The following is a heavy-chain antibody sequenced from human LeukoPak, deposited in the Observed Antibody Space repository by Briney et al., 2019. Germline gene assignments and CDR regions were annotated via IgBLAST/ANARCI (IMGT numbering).Heavy chain of an antibody. J-gene: IGHJ4*02. CDR3: ARSPGILRFLEWLDLPYYFDY. CDR2: IYYSGST. V-gene: IGHV4-39*01. CDR1: GGSISSSSYY. D-gene: IGHD3-3*01. Sequence: PSQTLSLTCTVSGGSISSSSYYWGWIRQPPGKGLEWIGSIYYSGSTYYNPSLKSRVTISVDTSKNQFSLKLSSVTAADTAVYYCARSPGILRFLEWLDLPYYFDYWGQGTLVTVSS.